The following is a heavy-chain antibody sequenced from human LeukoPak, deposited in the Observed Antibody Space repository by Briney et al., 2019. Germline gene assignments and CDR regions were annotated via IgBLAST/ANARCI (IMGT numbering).Heavy chain of an antibody. V-gene: IGHV1-69*13. CDR2: IIPIFGTA. J-gene: IGHJ4*02. Sequence: ASVKVSCKASGYTFTSYAMHWVRQAPGQGLEWMGGIIPIFGTANYAQKFQGRVTITADESTSTAYMELSSLRSEDTAVYYCARLVSYYYDSSDYWGQGTLVTVSS. CDR3: ARLVSYYYDSSDY. CDR1: GYTFTSYA. D-gene: IGHD3-22*01.